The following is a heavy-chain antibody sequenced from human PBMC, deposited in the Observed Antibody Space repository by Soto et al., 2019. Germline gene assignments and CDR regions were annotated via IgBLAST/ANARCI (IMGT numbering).Heavy chain of an antibody. D-gene: IGHD3-10*01. V-gene: IGHV1-69*13. J-gene: IGHJ6*02. CDR2: IIPIFGTA. CDR1: GYTFTGYY. Sequence: GASVKVSCKASGYTFTGYYMHWVRQAPGQGLEWMGGIIPIFGTANYAQKFQGRVTITADESTSTAYMELSSLRSEDTAVYYCARGLSMVRGVILATYYYYGMDVWGQGTTVTVSS. CDR3: ARGLSMVRGVILATYYYYGMDV.